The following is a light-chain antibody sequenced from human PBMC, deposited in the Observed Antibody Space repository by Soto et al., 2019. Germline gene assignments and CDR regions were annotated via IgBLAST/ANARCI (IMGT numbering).Light chain of an antibody. CDR1: QSVRSH. Sequence: IVMTQSPATLSVSPGEGVTLSCRASQSVRSHLAWYQQKPGQPPRLLIYGASTRATGIPARFSGSGSGTEFTLTISSLQPDDFAVYYCQQYEKWPPSITFGQGTRLEIK. CDR3: QQYEKWPPSIT. V-gene: IGKV3-15*01. CDR2: GAS. J-gene: IGKJ5*01.